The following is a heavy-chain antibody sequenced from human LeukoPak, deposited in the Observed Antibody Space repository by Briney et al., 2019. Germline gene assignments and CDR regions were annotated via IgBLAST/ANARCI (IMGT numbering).Heavy chain of an antibody. J-gene: IGHJ3*02. V-gene: IGHV4-30-2*01. Sequence: PSETLSLTCTVSGGSISSGGYYWSWIRQPPGKGLEWIGYIYHSGSTYYNPSLKSRVTISVDRSKNQFSPKLSSVTAADTAVYYCARGLVAAAGPAAFDIWGQGTMVTVSS. CDR3: ARGLVAAAGPAAFDI. D-gene: IGHD6-13*01. CDR2: IYHSGST. CDR1: GGSISSGGYY.